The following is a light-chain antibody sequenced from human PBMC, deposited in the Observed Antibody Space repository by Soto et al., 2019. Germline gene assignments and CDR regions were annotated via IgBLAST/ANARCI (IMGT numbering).Light chain of an antibody. J-gene: IGKJ4*01. CDR3: QEYGSSSRLP. Sequence: IVLTQSPGTLSLSPGERATLSCRASQSVSSTYLDWYQQKPGQGPRLLIYAASSRATGIPDRCSGSGSGTEFTLTISRLELAVFAVYSCQEYGSSSRLPFGGGHKVDIK. CDR2: AAS. CDR1: QSVSSTY. V-gene: IGKV3-20*01.